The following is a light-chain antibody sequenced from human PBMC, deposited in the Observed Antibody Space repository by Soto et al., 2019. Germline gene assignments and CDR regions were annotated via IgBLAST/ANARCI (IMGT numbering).Light chain of an antibody. CDR3: QHYNDYSRV. V-gene: IGKV1-5*03. CDR2: MAS. J-gene: IGKJ1*01. CDR1: QSVDTW. Sequence: DIQMTQSPSTLSASIGDTVTITCRTSQSVDTWLAWYQHKAGKAPKLLIYMASSLATGVPSRFSGSGSGTAFTLTITSLQPDDFATYYCQHYNDYSRVFGQGTQVEIK.